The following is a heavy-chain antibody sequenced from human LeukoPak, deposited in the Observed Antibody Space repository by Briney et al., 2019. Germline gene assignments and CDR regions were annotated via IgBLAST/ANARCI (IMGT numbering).Heavy chain of an antibody. D-gene: IGHD5-24*01. CDR1: GFTFSSYG. V-gene: IGHV3-30*18. Sequence: GRSLRLSCAVSGFTFSSYGMHWVRQAPGKGLEWVAMISYDGNGKYYADSVEGRFTISRDNSKNTLYLQMNSLRAEDTAVYYCAKRHGYNNFWGQGTLVTVSS. CDR3: AKRHGYNNF. CDR2: ISYDGNGK. J-gene: IGHJ4*02.